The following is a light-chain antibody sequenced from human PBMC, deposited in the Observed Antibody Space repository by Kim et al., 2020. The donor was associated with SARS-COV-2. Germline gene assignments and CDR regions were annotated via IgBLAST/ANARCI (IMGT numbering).Light chain of an antibody. Sequence: DIQMTQSPSTLSASVGDRVTITCRASQSISSWLAWYQQKPGKAPRLVIYKASSLESGVPSRFSGSGSGTEFSLTISSLQPDDFATYYCQQYNRFWTFGQGTKVEI. CDR1: QSISSW. J-gene: IGKJ1*01. CDR2: KAS. CDR3: QQYNRFWT. V-gene: IGKV1-5*03.